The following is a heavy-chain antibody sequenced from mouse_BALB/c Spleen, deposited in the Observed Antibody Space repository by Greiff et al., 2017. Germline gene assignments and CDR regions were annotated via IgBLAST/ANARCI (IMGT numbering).Heavy chain of an antibody. CDR2: ISNGGGST. D-gene: IGHD1-1*01. Sequence: DVQLVESGGGLVQPGGSLKLSCAASGFTFSSYTMSWVRQTPEKRLEWVAYISNGGGSTYYPDTVKGRFTISRDNAKNTLYLQMSSLKSEDTAMYYCARHGTYYYFDYWGQGTTLTVAA. V-gene: IGHV5-12-2*01. CDR1: GFTFSSYT. J-gene: IGHJ2*01. CDR3: ARHGTYYYFDY.